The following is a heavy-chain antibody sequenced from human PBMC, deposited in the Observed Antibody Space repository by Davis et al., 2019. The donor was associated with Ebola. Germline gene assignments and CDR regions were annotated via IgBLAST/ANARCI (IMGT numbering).Heavy chain of an antibody. J-gene: IGHJ6*02. CDR1: GGSISSSSYY. Sequence: SETLSLTCTVSGGSISSSSYYWGWIRQPPGKGLEWIGSIYYSGSTYYNPSLKSRVTISVDTSKNQFSLKLSSVTAADTAVYYCARVGLGELIFVYGMDVWGQGTTVTVSS. V-gene: IGHV4-39*01. CDR3: ARVGLGELIFVYGMDV. CDR2: IYYSGST. D-gene: IGHD3-10*01.